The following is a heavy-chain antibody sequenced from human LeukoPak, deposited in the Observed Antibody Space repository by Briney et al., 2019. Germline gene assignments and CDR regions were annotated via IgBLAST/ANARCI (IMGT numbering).Heavy chain of an antibody. V-gene: IGHV3-23*01. CDR2: ISGSGGNT. CDR1: GFTFSSYA. CDR3: AKDFSMIVVVGAFDI. Sequence: GGSLRLSCAAPGFTFSSYAMSWVRQAPGKGLEWVSAISGSGGNTYYADSVKGRFTISRDNSKNTLYLQMNSLRAEDTAVYYCAKDFSMIVVVGAFDIWGQGTMVTVSS. J-gene: IGHJ3*02. D-gene: IGHD3-22*01.